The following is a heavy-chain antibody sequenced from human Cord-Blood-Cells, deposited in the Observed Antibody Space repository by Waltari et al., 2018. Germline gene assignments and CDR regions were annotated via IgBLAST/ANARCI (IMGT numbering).Heavy chain of an antibody. CDR3: ARVRRYYDSSGYYIRQYYFDY. J-gene: IGHJ4*02. V-gene: IGHV4-34*01. CDR2: INHSGST. D-gene: IGHD3-22*01. Sequence: QVQLQQWGAGLLKPSETLSLTCAVYGGSFSGYYWSWIRQPPGQGLEWIGEINHSGSTNYNPSLKSRVTISVDTSKNQFSLKLSAVTAADTAVYYCARVRRYYDSSGYYIRQYYFDYWGQGTLVTVSS. CDR1: GGSFSGYY.